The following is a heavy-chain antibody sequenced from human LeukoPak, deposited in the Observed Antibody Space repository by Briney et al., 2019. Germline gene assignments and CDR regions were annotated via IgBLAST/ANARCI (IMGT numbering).Heavy chain of an antibody. Sequence: GGSLRLSCAASGFTFSNYWMNRVRQAPGKGLEWVANIKQDGSEKYYVDSVKGRFTISRDNAKNSLNLQMNSLRAGDTAVYYCARSYSTSSKIFDYWGQGTLVTVSS. CDR2: IKQDGSEK. CDR1: GFTFSNYW. V-gene: IGHV3-7*01. D-gene: IGHD6-6*01. CDR3: ARSYSTSSKIFDY. J-gene: IGHJ4*02.